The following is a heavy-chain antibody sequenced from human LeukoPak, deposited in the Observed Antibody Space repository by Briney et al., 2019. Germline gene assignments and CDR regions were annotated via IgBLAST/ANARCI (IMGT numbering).Heavy chain of an antibody. CDR2: IIPIFGTA. CDR3: ARIGLRLGELSYFDY. J-gene: IGHJ4*02. Sequence: SVKVSCKASGGTFSSYAISWVRQAPGQGLEWMGGIIPIFGTANYAQKFQGRVTITADESTSTAYMELSSLRSEDTAVYYCARIGLRLGELSYFDYWGQGTLVTVSS. D-gene: IGHD3-16*02. CDR1: GGTFSSYA. V-gene: IGHV1-69*13.